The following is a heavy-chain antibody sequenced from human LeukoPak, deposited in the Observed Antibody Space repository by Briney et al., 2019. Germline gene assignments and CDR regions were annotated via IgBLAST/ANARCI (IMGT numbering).Heavy chain of an antibody. V-gene: IGHV3-23*01. D-gene: IGHD2-15*01. CDR1: GFTFSSYA. CDR2: ISGSGGST. Sequence: GGSLRLSCAASGFTFSSYAMSWVRQAPGKGLEWVSAISGSGGSTYYADSVKGRFTISRDNSKNTLYLQMNSLRADDTAVYYCASLPPDVVVVVAAPPYDYWGQGTLVTVSS. CDR3: ASLPPDVVVVVAAPPYDY. J-gene: IGHJ4*02.